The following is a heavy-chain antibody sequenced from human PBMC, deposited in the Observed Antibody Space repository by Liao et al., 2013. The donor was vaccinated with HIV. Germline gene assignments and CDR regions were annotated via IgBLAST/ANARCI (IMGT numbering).Heavy chain of an antibody. V-gene: IGHV4-59*01. Sequence: QVRLQESGPGLVKPSETLSLTCTVSGGSISSSYWSWIRQPPGKGLEWIGYIYYSGSTNYNPSLKSRVTISVDTSKNQFSLKLSSVTAADTAVYYCARAQGYYDSSGYYYEAGAFDLWGQGTMVTVSS. J-gene: IGHJ3*01. CDR1: GGSISSSY. CDR3: ARAQGYYDSSGYYYEAGAFDL. D-gene: IGHD3-22*01. CDR2: IYYSGST.